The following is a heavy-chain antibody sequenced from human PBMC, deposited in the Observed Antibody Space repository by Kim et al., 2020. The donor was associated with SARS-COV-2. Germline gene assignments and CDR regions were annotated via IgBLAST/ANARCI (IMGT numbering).Heavy chain of an antibody. Sequence: SETLSLTCTVSGGSISSYYWSWIRQPPGKGLEWIGYIYYSGSTNYNPSLKSRVTISVDTSKNQFSLKLSSVTAADTAVYYCARGGWRWLQKGVFDYWGQGTLVTVSS. CDR1: GGSISSYY. CDR3: ARGGWRWLQKGVFDY. CDR2: IYYSGST. D-gene: IGHD2-21*01. V-gene: IGHV4-59*01. J-gene: IGHJ4*02.